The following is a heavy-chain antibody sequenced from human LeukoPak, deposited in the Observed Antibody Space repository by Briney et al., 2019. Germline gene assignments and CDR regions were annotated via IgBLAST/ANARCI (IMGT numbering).Heavy chain of an antibody. V-gene: IGHV1-2*02. D-gene: IGHD6-13*01. CDR3: ARGSRRYSSSWYYYYGMDV. J-gene: IGHJ6*02. CDR2: INPNSGGT. Sequence: GASVKVSCKASGYTFTGYYMHWGRQAPGQGLEWMGWINPNSGGTNYAQKFQGRVTMTRDTSISTAYMELSRLRSDDTAVYYCARGSRRYSSSWYYYYGMDVWGQGTTVTVSS. CDR1: GYTFTGYY.